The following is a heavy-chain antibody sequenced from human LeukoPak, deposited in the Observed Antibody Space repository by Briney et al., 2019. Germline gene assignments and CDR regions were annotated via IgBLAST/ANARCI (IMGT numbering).Heavy chain of an antibody. V-gene: IGHV4-39*07. CDR3: AREDSTTGTPGGDY. CDR2: IYYSGST. Sequence: SETLSLTCTVSGGSISSNNYYWGWIRQPPGKGLEWIGSIYYSGSTYYNPSLKSRVTISVGTSKNQFSLKLSSVTAADTAVYYCAREDSTTGTPGGDYWGQGTLVTVSS. J-gene: IGHJ4*02. D-gene: IGHD1-1*01. CDR1: GGSISSNNYY.